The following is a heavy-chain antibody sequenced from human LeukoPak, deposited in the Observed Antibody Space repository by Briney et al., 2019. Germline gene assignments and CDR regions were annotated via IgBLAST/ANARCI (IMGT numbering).Heavy chain of an antibody. CDR1: GFTFSSYA. CDR2: ISSNGGST. CDR3: ARDGARQDTAMVTYQDEYWFDP. V-gene: IGHV3-64*01. D-gene: IGHD5-18*01. J-gene: IGHJ5*02. Sequence: GGSLRLSCAASGFTFSSYAMHWVRQAPGKGLEYVSAISSNGGSTYYANSVKGRFTISRDNSKNTLYLQMGSLRAEDMAVYYCARDGARQDTAMVTYQDEYWFDPWGQGTLVTVSS.